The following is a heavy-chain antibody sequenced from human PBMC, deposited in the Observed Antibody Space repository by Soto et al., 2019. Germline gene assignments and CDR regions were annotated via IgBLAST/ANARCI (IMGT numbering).Heavy chain of an antibody. J-gene: IGHJ6*03. CDR3: ARAPIGYSDYYYYYYMDV. V-gene: IGHV3-33*01. CDR2: IWYDGSNK. Sequence: GGSLRLSCAASGFTFSSYGMHWVRQAPGKGLEWVAVIWYDGSNKYYADSVKGRFTISRDNSKNTLYLQMNSLRAEDTAVYYCARAPIGYSDYYYYYYMDVWGKGTTVTVSS. CDR1: GFTFSSYG. D-gene: IGHD5-12*01.